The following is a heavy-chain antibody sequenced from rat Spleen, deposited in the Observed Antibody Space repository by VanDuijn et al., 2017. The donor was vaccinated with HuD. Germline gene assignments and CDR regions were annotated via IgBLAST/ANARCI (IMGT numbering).Heavy chain of an antibody. D-gene: IGHD4-3*01. CDR3: ARIGASYNSDALDY. CDR2: ISTGGGNT. Sequence: EVQLVESGGGLVQPGRSLKLSCAASGFTFSNYDMAWVRQAPTKGLEWIASISTGGGNTYYRDSVKGRFTISRDNAKNTQYLQMDSLRSEDTATYYCARIGASYNSDALDYWGQGVMVTVSS. CDR1: GFTFSNYD. V-gene: IGHV5S13*01. J-gene: IGHJ2*01.